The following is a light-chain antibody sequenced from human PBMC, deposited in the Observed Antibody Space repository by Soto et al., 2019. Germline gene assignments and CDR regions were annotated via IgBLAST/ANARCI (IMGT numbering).Light chain of an antibody. J-gene: IGLJ2*01. CDR1: NSNIGNNF. CDR2: DTN. V-gene: IGLV1-51*01. CDR3: GTWDSSLSVVL. Sequence: QSVLTQPPSVSAAPGQKVTISCSGSNSNIGNNFVSWYQQVPGTAPKLLIYDTNKRPSGIPDRFSGSKSGTSATLGITGLQTGDEADYYCGTWDSSLSVVLFGGGTKVTVL.